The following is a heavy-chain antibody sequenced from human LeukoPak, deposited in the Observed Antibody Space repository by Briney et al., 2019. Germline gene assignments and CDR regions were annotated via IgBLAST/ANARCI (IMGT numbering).Heavy chain of an antibody. CDR3: ARQYYDSSGYSTLIDY. V-gene: IGHV4-59*01. D-gene: IGHD3-22*01. Sequence: SGTLSLTRTVSLGSLSSYYWSCIRQPPGKGLEGVGYIYYSGSTNYNPSLKSRVTISVDTSKNQFSLKLSSVTAADTAVYYCARQYYDSSGYSTLIDYRGQGTLVTVSS. CDR2: IYYSGST. J-gene: IGHJ4*02. CDR1: LGSLSSYY.